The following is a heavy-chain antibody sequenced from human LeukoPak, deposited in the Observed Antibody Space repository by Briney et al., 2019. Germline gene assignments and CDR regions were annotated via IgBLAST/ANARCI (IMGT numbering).Heavy chain of an antibody. CDR1: GFTFSSYW. Sequence: GGSLRLSCAASGFTFSSYWMSWVRQAPGKGLEWVANIKQDGSEKYYVDSVKGRFTTSRDNTKNSLYLQMNSLRAEDTGVYYCARDVLVRPLRCYFDFWGQGALVTVSS. CDR3: ARDVLVRPLRCYFDF. D-gene: IGHD1-1*01. J-gene: IGHJ4*02. CDR2: IKQDGSEK. V-gene: IGHV3-7*01.